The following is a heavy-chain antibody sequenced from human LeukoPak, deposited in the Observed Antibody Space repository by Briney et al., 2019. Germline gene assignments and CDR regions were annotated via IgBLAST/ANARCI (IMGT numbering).Heavy chain of an antibody. CDR2: INPNSGGT. Sequence: GASVKVSCKASGYTFTGYYMHWVRQAPGQGLEWMGWINPNSGGTNYAQKFQGRVTMTRDTSISTAYMELSRLRCDDTAVYYCARGGGIVATITGWFDPWGQGTLVTVSS. V-gene: IGHV1-2*02. CDR3: ARGGGIVATITGWFDP. D-gene: IGHD5-12*01. J-gene: IGHJ5*02. CDR1: GYTFTGYY.